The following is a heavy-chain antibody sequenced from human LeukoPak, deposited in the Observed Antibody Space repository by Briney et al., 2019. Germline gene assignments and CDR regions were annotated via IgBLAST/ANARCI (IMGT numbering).Heavy chain of an antibody. J-gene: IGHJ4*02. CDR2: IYYSGST. V-gene: IGHV4-61*01. CDR3: ARASYYYDSSGYDFDY. D-gene: IGHD3-22*01. Sequence: SETLSLTCTVSGVSVSSGSYYWSWIRQPPGKGLEWIGYIYYSGSTNYNPSLKSRVTISVDTSKNQFSLKLSSVTAADTAVYYCARASYYYDSSGYDFDYWGQGTLVTVSS. CDR1: GVSVSSGSYY.